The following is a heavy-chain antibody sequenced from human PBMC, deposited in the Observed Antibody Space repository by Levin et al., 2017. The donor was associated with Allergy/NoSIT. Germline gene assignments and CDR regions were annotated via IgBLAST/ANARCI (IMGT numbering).Heavy chain of an antibody. D-gene: IGHD6-19*01. CDR1: GFTFSNYG. V-gene: IGHV3-13*01. J-gene: IGHJ4*02. Sequence: GGSLRLSCAASGFTFSNYGMDWVRQATGKGLEWVSHIGSAGDTYYADSVKGRFTISRENAKTSLFLQMNSLRAGDTAVYYCAGDSGSGLDYWGQGTLVTVSS. CDR2: IGSAGDT. CDR3: AGDSGSGLDY.